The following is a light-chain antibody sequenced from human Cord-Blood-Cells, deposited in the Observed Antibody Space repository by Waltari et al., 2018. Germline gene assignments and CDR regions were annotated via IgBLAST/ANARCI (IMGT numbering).Light chain of an antibody. J-gene: IGKJ3*01. CDR1: QSISSY. CDR2: AAS. CDR3: RQSYSTPFT. Sequence: DIQMTQSQSSLSASVGDRVTITGRASQSISSYLNWYQQQPGKAPKLLIYAASRLQSGVPSRFSGSGSGTDFTLTISSRQPEDFSTYYCRQSYSTPFTFGPGTKGDIK. V-gene: IGKV1-39*01.